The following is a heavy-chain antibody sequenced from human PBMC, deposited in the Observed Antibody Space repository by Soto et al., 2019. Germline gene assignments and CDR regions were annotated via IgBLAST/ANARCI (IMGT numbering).Heavy chain of an antibody. Sequence: QVQLVESGGGVVQPGRSLRLSCAASGFTFSSYAMHWVRQAPGKGLEWVAVISYDGSNKYYADSVKGRFTISRDNSKNTLYLQMNSLRAEDTAVYYCASDLYSYGHTVLDYWGQGTLVTVSS. V-gene: IGHV3-30-3*01. D-gene: IGHD5-18*01. CDR1: GFTFSSYA. CDR3: ASDLYSYGHTVLDY. CDR2: ISYDGSNK. J-gene: IGHJ4*02.